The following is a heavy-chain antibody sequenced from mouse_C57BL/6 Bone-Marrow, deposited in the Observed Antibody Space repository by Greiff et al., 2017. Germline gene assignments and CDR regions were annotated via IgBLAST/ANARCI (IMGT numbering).Heavy chain of an antibody. J-gene: IGHJ4*01. D-gene: IGHD2-5*01. CDR1: GFTFSSYA. V-gene: IGHV5-4*01. Sequence: EVKVVESGGGLVKPGGSLKLSCAASGFTFSSYAMSWVRQTPEKRLEWVATISDGGSYTYYPDNVKGRFTISRDNAKNNLYLQMSHLKSEDTAMYYCARDSNYEAMDYWGQGTSVTVSS. CDR3: ARDSNYEAMDY. CDR2: ISDGGSYT.